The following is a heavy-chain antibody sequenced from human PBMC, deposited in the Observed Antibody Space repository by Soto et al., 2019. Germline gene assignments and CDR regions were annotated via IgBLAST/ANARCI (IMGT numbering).Heavy chain of an antibody. Sequence: PSEILSLTCAVDGGSFSGYYWRRIRQPPGKGLEWIGEINHSGSTNYNPSLKSRVTISVDTSKNQFSLKLSSVTAADTAVYYCAREYCSSTSCYNYYYYMDVWGKGTTVTVSS. V-gene: IGHV4-34*01. CDR1: GGSFSGYY. D-gene: IGHD2-2*01. CDR2: INHSGST. J-gene: IGHJ6*03. CDR3: AREYCSSTSCYNYYYYMDV.